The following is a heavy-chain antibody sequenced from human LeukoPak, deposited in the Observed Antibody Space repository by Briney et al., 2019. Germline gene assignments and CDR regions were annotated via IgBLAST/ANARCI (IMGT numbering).Heavy chain of an antibody. CDR3: AKVRSTVVTPVEAIDY. CDR2: IRSKAYGGTT. V-gene: IGHV3-49*04. CDR1: GFTFGDYA. D-gene: IGHD4-23*01. Sequence: GGSLRLSCTASGFTFGDYAMSWVRQAPGKGLEWVGFIRSKAYGGTTEYAASVKGRFTISRDDSKSIAYLQMNSLRAEDTAVYYCAKVRSTVVTPVEAIDYWGQGTLVTVSS. J-gene: IGHJ4*02.